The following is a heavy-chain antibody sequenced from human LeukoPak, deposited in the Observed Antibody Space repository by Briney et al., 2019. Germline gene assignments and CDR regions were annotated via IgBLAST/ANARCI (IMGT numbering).Heavy chain of an antibody. V-gene: IGHV1-18*01. Sequence: ASVKVSFKASGYTFTSYGISWVRQAPGQGLEWMGWITAYNDNTNYAQKLQGRVTMTTDTSTSTAYMELRSLRSDDTAVYYCARALLWFGEPSHIDYWGQGTLVTASP. J-gene: IGHJ4*02. CDR1: GYTFTSYG. CDR2: ITAYNDNT. CDR3: ARALLWFGEPSHIDY. D-gene: IGHD3-10*01.